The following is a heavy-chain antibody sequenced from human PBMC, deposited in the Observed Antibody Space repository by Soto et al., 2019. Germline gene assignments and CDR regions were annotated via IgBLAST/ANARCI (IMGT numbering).Heavy chain of an antibody. D-gene: IGHD3-16*01. CDR1: GFTFSSYS. V-gene: IGHV3-48*02. CDR3: ARAGTAFGFDAFDI. CDR2: ISSSSSTI. Sequence: GGSLRLSCAASGFTFSSYSMNWVRQAPGKGLEWVSYISSSSSTIYYADSVKGRFTISRGNAKNSLYLQMNSLRDEDTAVYYCARAGTAFGFDAFDIWGQGTMVTVSS. J-gene: IGHJ3*02.